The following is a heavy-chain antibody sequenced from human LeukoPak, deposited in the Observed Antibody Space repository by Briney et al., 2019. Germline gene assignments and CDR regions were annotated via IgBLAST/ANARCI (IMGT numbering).Heavy chain of an antibody. D-gene: IGHD1-26*01. J-gene: IGHJ4*02. Sequence: ASVTVSCKASGGTFSSYAISWVRQAPGQGLEWMGGIIPIFGTANYAQKFQGRVTITADESTCTAYMELSSLRSEDTAVYYCARTSWELRYFDYWGQGTLVTVSS. CDR1: GGTFSSYA. CDR3: ARTSWELRYFDY. V-gene: IGHV1-69*13. CDR2: IIPIFGTA.